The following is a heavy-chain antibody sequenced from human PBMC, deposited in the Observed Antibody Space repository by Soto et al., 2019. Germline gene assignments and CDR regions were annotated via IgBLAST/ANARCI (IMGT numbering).Heavy chain of an antibody. D-gene: IGHD4-4*01. V-gene: IGHV3-7*03. CDR3: ARAQSYTVTTGLVYYGMDV. J-gene: IGHJ6*02. CDR1: GFTFSSYW. CDR2: IKQDGSEK. Sequence: EVQLVESGGGLVQPGGSLRLSCAASGFTFSSYWMSWVRQAPGKGLEWVANIKQDGSEKYYVDSVKGRFTISRDNAKNSLYLQMNGLRAEDTAVYYCARAQSYTVTTGLVYYGMDVWGQGTTVTVSS.